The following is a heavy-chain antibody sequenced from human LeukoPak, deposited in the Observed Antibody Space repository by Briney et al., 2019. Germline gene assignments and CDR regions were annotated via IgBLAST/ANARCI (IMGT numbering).Heavy chain of an antibody. V-gene: IGHV4-59*01. D-gene: IGHD2-2*01. CDR2: ISYSGST. Sequence: PSETLSLTCTVSGGSISSYYWSWIRQPPGKGLEWIGYISYSGSTNYNPSLKSRVTISVDTSKNQFSLKLSSVTAADTAVYYCARGSRVRAAIAAFDPWGQGTLVTVSS. CDR1: GGSISSYY. J-gene: IGHJ5*02. CDR3: ARGSRVRAAIAAFDP.